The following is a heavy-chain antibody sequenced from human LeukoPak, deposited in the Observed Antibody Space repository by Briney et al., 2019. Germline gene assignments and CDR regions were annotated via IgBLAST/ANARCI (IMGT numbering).Heavy chain of an antibody. CDR1: GFTFSSYA. V-gene: IGHV3-23*01. CDR2: ISGSGGST. J-gene: IGHJ3*02. CDR3: AKDINPNYYDSSGYYLGMRNDAFDI. D-gene: IGHD3-22*01. Sequence: GGSLRLSCAASGFTFSSYAMSWVRQAPGKGLEWVSAISGSGGSTYYADSVKGRFTISRDNSKNTLYLQMNSLRAEDTAVYYCAKDINPNYYDSSGYYLGMRNDAFDIWGQGTMVTVSS.